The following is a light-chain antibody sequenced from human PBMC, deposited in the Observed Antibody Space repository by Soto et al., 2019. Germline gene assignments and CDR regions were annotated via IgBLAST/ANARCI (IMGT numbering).Light chain of an antibody. CDR3: CSYAGSSTYYV. J-gene: IGLJ1*01. Sequence: QSALTQPASMSGSPGQSITISCTGTSSDVGSYNLVSWYQQHPGKAPKLMIYEVSKRPSGVSNRFSGSKSGNTASLTISGLQAEDEADYYCCSYAGSSTYYVFGTGTKLTVL. CDR1: SSDVGSYNL. V-gene: IGLV2-23*02. CDR2: EVS.